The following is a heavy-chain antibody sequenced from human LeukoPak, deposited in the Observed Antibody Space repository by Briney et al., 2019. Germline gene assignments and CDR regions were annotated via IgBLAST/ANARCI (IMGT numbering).Heavy chain of an antibody. D-gene: IGHD3-3*01. CDR1: GHSISSGYY. Sequence: KPSETLSLTCTVSGHSISSGYYWGWIRQPPGKGLEWIGSIYHSGSTYYNPSLKSRVTISVDTSKNQFSLKLSSVTAADTAVYYCARGIDYDFWSGYSTRASFDYWGQGTLVTVSS. J-gene: IGHJ4*02. CDR3: ARGIDYDFWSGYSTRASFDY. CDR2: IYHSGST. V-gene: IGHV4-38-2*02.